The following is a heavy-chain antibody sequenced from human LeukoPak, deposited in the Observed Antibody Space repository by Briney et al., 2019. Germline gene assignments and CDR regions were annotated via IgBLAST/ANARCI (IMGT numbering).Heavy chain of an antibody. D-gene: IGHD6-13*01. Sequence: ETLSLTCTVSGGSISSYYWSWIRQPAGKGLEWIGRIYTSGSTNYNPSLKSRVTMSVDTSKNQFSLKLSSVTAADTAVYYCARDQQQLVRRGPGYYYYYMDVWGKGTTVTVSS. CDR3: ARDQQQLVRRGPGYYYYYMDV. J-gene: IGHJ6*03. V-gene: IGHV4-4*07. CDR2: IYTSGST. CDR1: GGSISSYY.